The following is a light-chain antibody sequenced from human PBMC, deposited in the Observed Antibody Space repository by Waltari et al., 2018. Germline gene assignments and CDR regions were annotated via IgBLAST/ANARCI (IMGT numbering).Light chain of an antibody. Sequence: QSVLTQSPSTSGTPGQRVTISSSGSNSNIGSNHVYWYQQLPGTAPKLLIYRSVLRPSGVPVRFSGSRSGTSASLAISGLRSEDEAHYYCFVWDDSLSGLWVFGGGTKLTVL. CDR2: RSV. CDR1: NSNIGSNH. J-gene: IGLJ3*02. CDR3: FVWDDSLSGLWV. V-gene: IGLV1-47*01.